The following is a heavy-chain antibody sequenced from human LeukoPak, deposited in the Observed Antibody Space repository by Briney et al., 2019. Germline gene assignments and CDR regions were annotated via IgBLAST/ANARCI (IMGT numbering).Heavy chain of an antibody. J-gene: IGHJ6*03. D-gene: IGHD3-3*01. CDR1: GFTFSNYW. Sequence: GGSLRLSCAASGFTFSNYWMSWVRQAPGKGLEWVANIKQDGSEKYYVDSVKGRFTISRDNAKNSLYLQMNSLRAEDTAVYYCARDQADSYMDVWGKGTTVTVSS. CDR2: IKQDGSEK. V-gene: IGHV3-7*01. CDR3: ARDQADSYMDV.